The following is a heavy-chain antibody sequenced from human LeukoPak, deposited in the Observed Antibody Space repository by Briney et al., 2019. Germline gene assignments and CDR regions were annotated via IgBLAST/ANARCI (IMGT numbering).Heavy chain of an antibody. CDR1: GGSISSSNW. V-gene: IGHV4-4*02. CDR3: ARSPQGTATTANWLDP. J-gene: IGHJ5*02. D-gene: IGHD4-17*01. Sequence: PSGTLSLTCAVSGGSISSSNWWSWVRQPPGKGLEWIGEIYHSGSTNYNPSLKSRVTISIDKSKNQFSLKLSSVTAADTAVYYCARSPQGTATTANWLDPWGQGTLVTVSS. CDR2: IYHSGST.